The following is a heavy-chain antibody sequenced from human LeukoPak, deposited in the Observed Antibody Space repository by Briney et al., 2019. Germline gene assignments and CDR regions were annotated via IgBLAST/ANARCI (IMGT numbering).Heavy chain of an antibody. CDR1: GGSISSGNYY. CDR2: IYYSGGT. Sequence: PSETLSLTCTVSGGSISSGNYYCSWLRQHPGKGLEWIGYIYYSGGTQYNPSPKSRLTISVDTSKNQFSLRLSSVTAADTAVYYCARLDILTAANFDPWGQGTLVTVSS. D-gene: IGHD3-9*01. CDR3: ARLDILTAANFDP. J-gene: IGHJ5*02. V-gene: IGHV4-31*03.